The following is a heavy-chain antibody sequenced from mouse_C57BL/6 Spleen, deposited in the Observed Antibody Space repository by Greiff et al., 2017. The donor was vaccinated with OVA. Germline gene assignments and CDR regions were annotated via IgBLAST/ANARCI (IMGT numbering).Heavy chain of an antibody. J-gene: IGHJ2*01. Sequence: EVKLVESVGGLVKPGGSLKLSCAASGFTFSDSGMHWVRQAPEKGLEWVAYISRGSSTIYYAATVKGRFTISRDNAKNTLFLQMTSLRSEDTAMYYCARRPTDRFFDYWGQGTTLTVSS. CDR1: GFTFSDSG. V-gene: IGHV5-17*01. CDR2: ISRGSSTI. D-gene: IGHD2-10*01. CDR3: ARRPTDRFFDY.